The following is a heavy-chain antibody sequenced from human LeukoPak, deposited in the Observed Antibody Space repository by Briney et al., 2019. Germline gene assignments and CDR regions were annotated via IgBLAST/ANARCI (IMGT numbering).Heavy chain of an antibody. CDR3: ARDLIGYGSGSYHPSY. CDR2: INPNSGGT. V-gene: IGHV1-2*02. J-gene: IGHJ4*02. Sequence: ASVKVSCKASGYTFTGYYMHWVRQAPGQGLEWMGWINPNSGGTNYAQKFQGRVTMTRDTSISTAYMELSRLRSDDTAVYYCARDLIGYGSGSYHPSYWGQGTLVTVSS. D-gene: IGHD3-10*01. CDR1: GYTFTGYY.